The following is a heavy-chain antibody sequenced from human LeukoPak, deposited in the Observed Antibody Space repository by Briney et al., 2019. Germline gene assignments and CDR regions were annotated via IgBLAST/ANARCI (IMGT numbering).Heavy chain of an antibody. CDR3: AGLMTTVTTKDY. CDR2: INHSGST. V-gene: IGHV4-34*01. D-gene: IGHD4-17*01. J-gene: IGHJ4*02. Sequence: SETLSLTCAVYGGSFSGYYWSWIRQPPGKGLEWIGEINHSGSTNYNPSLKSRVTISVDTSKNQFSLQLSPVTAADTAVYYCAGLMTTVTTKDYWGQGTLVTVSS. CDR1: GGSFSGYY.